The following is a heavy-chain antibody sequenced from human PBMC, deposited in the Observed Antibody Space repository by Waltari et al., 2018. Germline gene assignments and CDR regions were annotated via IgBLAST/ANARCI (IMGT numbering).Heavy chain of an antibody. Sequence: QVQLVESGGGVVQPGRSLRLSCAASGFTFSSYGMHWVRQAPGKGLEWVAVISYDGSNKYYADSVKGRFTISRDNSKNTLYLQMNSLRAEDTAVYYCAKSQLSSSQGFPYYMDVWGKGTTVTVSS. CDR2: ISYDGSNK. V-gene: IGHV3-30*18. D-gene: IGHD6-6*01. CDR1: GFTFSSYG. CDR3: AKSQLSSSQGFPYYMDV. J-gene: IGHJ6*03.